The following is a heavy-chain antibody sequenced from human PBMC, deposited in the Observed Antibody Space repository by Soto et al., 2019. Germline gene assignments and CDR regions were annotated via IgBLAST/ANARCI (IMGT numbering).Heavy chain of an antibody. Sequence: SSETLSLTCTISGGSISGYYWTWIRQSPGKGLEYIGYIYSGNTNYNPSLNSRVTISVDTSKNQFSLKLSSVTAADTAVYYCARDKITGLFDYWGQGTLVTVSS. V-gene: IGHV4-59*12. D-gene: IGHD2-8*02. J-gene: IGHJ4*02. CDR2: IYSGNT. CDR3: ARDKITGLFDY. CDR1: GGSISGYY.